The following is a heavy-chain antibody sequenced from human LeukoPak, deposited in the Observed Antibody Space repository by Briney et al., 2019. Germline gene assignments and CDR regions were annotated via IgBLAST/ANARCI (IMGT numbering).Heavy chain of an antibody. D-gene: IGHD6-19*01. CDR2: INPNSGDT. J-gene: IGHJ4*02. CDR1: GYRFIDYH. CDR3: ARAPAGFNSGWFGY. Sequence: ASVKVSCKASGYRFIDYHMHWVRQAPGQGLEWMGWINPNSGDTNYAQKFQGRVTTTRDTSISTAYMEVSRLGSDDTAVYYCARAPAGFNSGWFGYWGQGTLVTVSS. V-gene: IGHV1-2*02.